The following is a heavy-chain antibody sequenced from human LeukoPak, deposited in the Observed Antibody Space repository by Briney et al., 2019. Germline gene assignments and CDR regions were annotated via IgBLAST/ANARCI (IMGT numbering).Heavy chain of an antibody. D-gene: IGHD3-22*01. J-gene: IGHJ4*02. V-gene: IGHV1-2*02. CDR2: INPNSGGT. CDR1: GYTFTGCD. Sequence: ASVKVSCKASGYTFTGCDMHWVRDAPGQGLEWMGWINPNSGGTNYAQKFQGRVTMTRDTSISTAYMELSRLRSDATAVYYCARDWPYYDSSGYEEYYFDQWGQETLVPVSS. CDR3: ARDWPYYDSSGYEEYYFDQ.